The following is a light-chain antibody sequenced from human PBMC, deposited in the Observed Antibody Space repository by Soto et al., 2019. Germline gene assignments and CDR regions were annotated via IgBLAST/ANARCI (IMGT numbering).Light chain of an antibody. Sequence: QAVLTQPAGVSGSPGQSITISCTGTSRDIGNYNYVSWYQHHPGKAPKLMIYEVTSRPSGVSDRFSGSKSGMTASLTISGLQPEDEADYFCASYRSANTLVVFGTGTKVTVL. CDR1: SRDIGNYNY. CDR2: EVT. J-gene: IGLJ1*01. CDR3: ASYRSANTLVV. V-gene: IGLV2-14*01.